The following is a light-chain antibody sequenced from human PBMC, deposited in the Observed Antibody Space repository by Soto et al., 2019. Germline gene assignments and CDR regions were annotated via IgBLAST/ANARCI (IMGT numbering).Light chain of an antibody. CDR2: GAS. Sequence: EIVMTQSPSTLSVSPGERAALSCRASQSVSSNLALYQQKPGQSPRLLIYGASTRATGIPARFSGSGSGTEFTLTISSLQSEDFAVYFRQQYNDWPRTFGQGTKVDIK. J-gene: IGKJ1*01. CDR1: QSVSSN. V-gene: IGKV3-15*01. CDR3: QQYNDWPRT.